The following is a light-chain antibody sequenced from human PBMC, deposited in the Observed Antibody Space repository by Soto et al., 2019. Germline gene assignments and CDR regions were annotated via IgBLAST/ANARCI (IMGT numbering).Light chain of an antibody. J-gene: IGLJ1*01. CDR3: GTWDSSLSVLYV. CDR2: DNN. Sequence: QSVLTQPPSVSAAPGQKVTISCCGSSSNIGNNYVSWYQQLPGTAPKLLIYDNNKRPSGIPDRFSGSKSGTSATLGITGLQTGDEADYYCGTWDSSLSVLYVFGTGTKLTVL. V-gene: IGLV1-51*01. CDR1: SSNIGNNY.